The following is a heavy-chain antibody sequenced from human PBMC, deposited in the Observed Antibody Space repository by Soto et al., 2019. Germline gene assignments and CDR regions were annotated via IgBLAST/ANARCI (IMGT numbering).Heavy chain of an antibody. CDR1: GFTVSSNY. CDR3: AIDSREYYYDCSGAFDI. V-gene: IGHV3-66*01. J-gene: IGHJ3*02. Sequence: GGSLRLSCAASGFTVSSNYMSWVRQAPGKGLEWVSVIYSAGSTYYADTVKVRFTISRDNSKNKLYLQMNSLTAEETSVYYGAIDSREYYYDCSGAFDIWGQGTMVTVSS. CDR2: IYSAGST. D-gene: IGHD3-22*01.